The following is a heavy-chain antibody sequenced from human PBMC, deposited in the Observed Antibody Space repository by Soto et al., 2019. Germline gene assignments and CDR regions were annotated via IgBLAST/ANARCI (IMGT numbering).Heavy chain of an antibody. CDR2: ISGSGGST. Sequence: GGSLRLSCAASGFTFSSYAMSWVRQAPGKGLEWVSAISGSGGSTYYADSVRGRFTISRDNSKNTLYLQMNSLRAEDTAVYYCARDGAEDYYYYYGMDVWGQGTTVTVSS. CDR3: ARDGAEDYYYYYGMDV. J-gene: IGHJ6*02. V-gene: IGHV3-23*01. CDR1: GFTFSSYA.